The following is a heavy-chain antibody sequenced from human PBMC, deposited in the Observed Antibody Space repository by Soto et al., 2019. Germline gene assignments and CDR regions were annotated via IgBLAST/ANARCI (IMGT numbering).Heavy chain of an antibody. V-gene: IGHV4-59*03. J-gene: IGHJ5*01. CDR3: ATVVFPDTRHTDFDS. CDR1: GASIRSYY. CDR2: VYTSDYT. Sequence: PSETLSLTCSVSGASIRSYYWHWIRQPPGKGLEWIGYVYTSDYTRYSSSLKSRVTISVDTCKSQFYLRLNSVTAAYTAVYYCATVVFPDTRHTDFDSRGQGGSVTVSS. D-gene: IGHD4-4*01.